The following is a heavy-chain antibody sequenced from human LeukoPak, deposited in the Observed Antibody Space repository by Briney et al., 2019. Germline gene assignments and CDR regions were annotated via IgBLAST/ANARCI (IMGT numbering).Heavy chain of an antibody. D-gene: IGHD1-26*01. CDR3: ARDKTVGPTLLDY. CDR2: IKQDGSET. CDR1: GFTFSSYW. V-gene: IGHV3-7*01. Sequence: AGGSLRLSCAASGFTFSSYWMSWVRQAPGKGLEWVANIKQDGSETYYVDSVKGRFTISRDNAENSLYLQMNSLRAEDTAVYYCARDKTVGPTLLDYWGQGTLVTVSS. J-gene: IGHJ4*02.